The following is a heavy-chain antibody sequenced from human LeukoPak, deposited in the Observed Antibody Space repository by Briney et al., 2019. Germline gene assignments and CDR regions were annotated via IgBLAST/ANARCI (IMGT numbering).Heavy chain of an antibody. Sequence: PGGSLRLSCIASGFTLVTSAMTWVRQAPGKGLEWVSTTSGGGGGNAYFGDSVKGRFTVSRDNSKNTLYLQMNRLRAEDTAVYYCAKDFLWFGESYTPFDYWGQGTLVTVSS. J-gene: IGHJ4*02. V-gene: IGHV3-23*01. CDR3: AKDFLWFGESYTPFDY. D-gene: IGHD3-10*01. CDR2: TSGGGGGNA. CDR1: GFTLVTSA.